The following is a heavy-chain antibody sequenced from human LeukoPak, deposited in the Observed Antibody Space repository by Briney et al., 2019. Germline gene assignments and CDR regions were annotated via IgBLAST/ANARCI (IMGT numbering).Heavy chain of an antibody. V-gene: IGHV4-39*01. J-gene: IGHJ4*02. CDR1: GGSISSSSYY. CDR2: IYYSGST. CDR3: ATLPPVDMATNGGDY. D-gene: IGHD5-24*01. Sequence: SETLSLTCTVSGGSISSSSYYWGWIRQPPGKGLEWIGSIYYSGSTYYNPSLKSRVTISVDTSKNQFSLKLSSVTAADTAVYYCATLPPVDMATNGGDYWGQGTLVTVSS.